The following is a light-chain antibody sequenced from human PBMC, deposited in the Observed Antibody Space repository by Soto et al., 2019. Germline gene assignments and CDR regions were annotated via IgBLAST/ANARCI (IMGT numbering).Light chain of an antibody. CDR2: KAS. Sequence: DIPMTQSPSTLSASVGDRVTITCRASQSISSWLAWYQQKPGKAPKLLIYKASNLESGAPSRFGGTGSETEFTLTISSLQPDDFATYYCQQYNSYPLTFGPGTKVDIK. CDR3: QQYNSYPLT. V-gene: IGKV1-5*03. J-gene: IGKJ3*01. CDR1: QSISSW.